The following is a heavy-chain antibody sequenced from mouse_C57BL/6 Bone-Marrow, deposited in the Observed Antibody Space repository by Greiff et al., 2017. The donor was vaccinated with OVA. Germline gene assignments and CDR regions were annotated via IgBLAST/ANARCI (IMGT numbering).Heavy chain of an antibody. CDR1: GFSLTSYA. J-gene: IGHJ4*01. D-gene: IGHD1-1*01. CDR3: ASLYYYGSSFMDY. V-gene: IGHV2-9-1*01. CDR2: IWTGGGT. Sequence: VKLVESGPGLVAPSQSLSITCTVSGFSLTSYAISWVRQPPGKGLEWLGVIWTGGGTNYNSALKSRLSISKDNSKSQVFLKMSSLQTDDTARYYCASLYYYGSSFMDYWGQGTSVTVSS.